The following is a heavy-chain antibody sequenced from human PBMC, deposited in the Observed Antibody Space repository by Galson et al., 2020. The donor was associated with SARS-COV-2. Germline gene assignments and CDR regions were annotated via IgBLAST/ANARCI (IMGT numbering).Heavy chain of an antibody. CDR3: TRVLGDSGYAFAY. CDR1: GYDFSNYW. D-gene: IGHD3-22*01. CDR2: IYPDDSDS. Sequence: GESLKISCQGSGYDFSNYWIGWVRQMPGKGLEWMGIIYPDDSDSKYSPSFQDQVTISADKSINTAYLQLSSLKASDTAIYYCTRVLGDSGYAFAYWGQGTLVTVSS. V-gene: IGHV5-51*01. J-gene: IGHJ4*02.